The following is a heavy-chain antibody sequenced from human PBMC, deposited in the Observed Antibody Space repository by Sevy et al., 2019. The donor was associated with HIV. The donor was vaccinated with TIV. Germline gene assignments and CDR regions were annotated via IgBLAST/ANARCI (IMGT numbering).Heavy chain of an antibody. D-gene: IGHD3-10*01. CDR2: IGCSADYT. V-gene: IGHV3-23*01. CDR1: GFTFSSYA. CDR3: AKEVYERSYSDY. Sequence: GGSLRLSCVTSGFTFSSYAMSWVRQTPGKGLEWVSAIGCSADYTYYADSVRGRFTIARYNYKNSLYLQMNGLRAEDTAVYYCAKEVYERSYSDYWGQGTLVTVSS. J-gene: IGHJ4*02.